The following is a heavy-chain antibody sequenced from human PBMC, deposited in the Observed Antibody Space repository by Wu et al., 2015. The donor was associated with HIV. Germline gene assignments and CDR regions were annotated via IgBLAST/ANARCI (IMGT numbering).Heavy chain of an antibody. J-gene: IGHJ4*02. CDR2: IIPIFGTA. CDR3: ATSENYYDSSGYYYGFDY. V-gene: IGHV1-69*05. CDR1: GYTFTSYG. D-gene: IGHD3-22*01. Sequence: QVQLVQSGAEVKKPGASVKVSCKASGYTFTSYGISWVRQAPGQGLEWMGGIIPIFGTANYAQKFQGRVTITTDESTSTAYMELSSLRSEDTAVYYCATSENYYDSSGYYYGFDYWGQGTLVTVSS.